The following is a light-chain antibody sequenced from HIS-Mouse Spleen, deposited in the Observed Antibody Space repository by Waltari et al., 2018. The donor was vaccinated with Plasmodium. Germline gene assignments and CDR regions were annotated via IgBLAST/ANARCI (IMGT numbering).Light chain of an antibody. Sequence: SYELTQPPSVSVSPGQTASITSTRDKLGDKYACCYQQKPGQSPVLVIYQDSKRPSGIPERFSGSNSGNTATLTISGTQAMDEADYYCQAWDSSTVVFGGGTKLTVL. CDR1: KLGDKY. CDR2: QDS. J-gene: IGLJ2*01. V-gene: IGLV3-1*01. CDR3: QAWDSSTVV.